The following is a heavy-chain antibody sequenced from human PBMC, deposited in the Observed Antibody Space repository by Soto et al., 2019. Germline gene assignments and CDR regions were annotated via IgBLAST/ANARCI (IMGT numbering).Heavy chain of an antibody. Sequence: EVQLLESGGGLVQPGGSLRLSCAASGFTFSSYAISWVRQAPGKGLGWVSAIGGSGGATYYADSVKGRFTISRDNSKKTVYLQMNSLRGEDTAVYFCAKDQVAVAGSTFDYWGHGTRVTVSS. V-gene: IGHV3-23*01. CDR3: AKDQVAVAGSTFDY. CDR2: IGGSGGAT. J-gene: IGHJ4*01. CDR1: GFTFSSYA. D-gene: IGHD6-19*01.